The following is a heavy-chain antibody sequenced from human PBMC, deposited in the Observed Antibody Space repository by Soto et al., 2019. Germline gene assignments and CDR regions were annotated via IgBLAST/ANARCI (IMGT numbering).Heavy chain of an antibody. CDR3: VRKWYWGRWSLDY. D-gene: IGHD6-13*01. Sequence: QVQLVESGGGVVQPGRSLRLSCAASGFTFSSYGMHWARQVPGEGLEWVAVISYDGHRKYDADSVKGRFTISRDFSKNTVDGHRNSLRAEDTAVYFCVRKWYWGRWSLDYLGQGILGTVSS. J-gene: IGHJ4*02. CDR2: ISYDGHRK. V-gene: IGHV3-30*03. CDR1: GFTFSSYG.